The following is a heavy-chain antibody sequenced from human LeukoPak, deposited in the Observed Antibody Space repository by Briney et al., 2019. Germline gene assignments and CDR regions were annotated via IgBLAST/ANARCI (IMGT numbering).Heavy chain of an antibody. CDR2: ISWNSGSI. CDR3: VRGEDKYYDILTGYYIGNY. CDR1: GFTFSSCA. V-gene: IGHV3-9*01. Sequence: GGSLRLSCAASGFTFSSCAMTWVRQVPGKGLEWVSGISWNSGSIGYADSVKGRFTISRDNAKNSLYLQMNSLRAEDTAVYYCVRGEDKYYDILTGYYIGNYWGQGTLVTVSS. D-gene: IGHD3-9*01. J-gene: IGHJ4*02.